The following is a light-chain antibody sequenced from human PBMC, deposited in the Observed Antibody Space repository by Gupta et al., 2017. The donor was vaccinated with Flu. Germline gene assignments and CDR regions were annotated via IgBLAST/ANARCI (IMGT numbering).Light chain of an antibody. CDR3: QQSYTTPYT. CDR2: STS. V-gene: IGKV1-39*01. Sequence: IQMTQSPSSLSASVGDRVTITCRAGQDISTYLNWYQHTQGKAPKLLIYSTSSLPSGVPSRFSGSGSGTDFTLTISSLQPEDFATYFCQQSYTTPYTFGQGTKLEIK. CDR1: QDISTY. J-gene: IGKJ2*01.